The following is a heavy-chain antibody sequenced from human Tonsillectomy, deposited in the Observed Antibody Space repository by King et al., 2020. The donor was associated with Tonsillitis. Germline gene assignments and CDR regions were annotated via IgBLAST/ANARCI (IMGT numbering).Heavy chain of an antibody. CDR2: INPNSGGT. D-gene: IGHD6-13*01. CDR3: ARDEGYSSSWYLYYFDY. V-gene: IGHV1-2*02. CDR1: GYTFTGYY. Sequence: QLVQSGAEVKKPGASVKVSCKASGYTFTGYYMHWVRQAPGQGLEWMGWINPNSGGTNYAQKFQGRVTMTRDTSISTAYMELSRLRSDDTAVYYCARDEGYSSSWYLYYFDYWGQGTLVTVSS. J-gene: IGHJ4*02.